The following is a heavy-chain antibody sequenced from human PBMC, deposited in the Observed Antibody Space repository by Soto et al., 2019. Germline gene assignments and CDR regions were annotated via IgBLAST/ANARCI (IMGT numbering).Heavy chain of an antibody. CDR3: ARYCTNGVGHAFYYYYGMDV. D-gene: IGHD2-8*01. J-gene: IGHJ6*02. CDR1: GYNYTSYG. CDR2: ISAYNGNT. V-gene: IGHV1-18*01. Sequence: SAEVTCKDSGYNYTSYGSSWVRQAHGQGLEWMGWISAYNGNTNYSQKFQGRVTITADKSTSTAYMELSSLRSEDTAVYYCARYCTNGVGHAFYYYYGMDVWGQGTTVTLSS.